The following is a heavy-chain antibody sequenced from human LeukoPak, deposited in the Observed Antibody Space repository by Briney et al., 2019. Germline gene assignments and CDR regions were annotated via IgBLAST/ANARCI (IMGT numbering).Heavy chain of an antibody. J-gene: IGHJ6*03. V-gene: IGHV4-59*01. D-gene: IGHD6-6*01. CDR1: GGSISNYY. CDR2: IYYSGSS. Sequence: PSETLSLTCTVSGGSISNYYWCWIRQSPGKGLEYIGHIYYSGSSSYNPSLKSRVTISVDTSKNQFSLRLSSVTAADTAVYYCARHIAARLASGYYYYMDVWGKGTTVTVSS. CDR3: ARHIAARLASGYYYYMDV.